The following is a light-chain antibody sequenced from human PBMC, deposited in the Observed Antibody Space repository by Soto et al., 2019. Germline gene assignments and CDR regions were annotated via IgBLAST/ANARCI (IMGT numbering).Light chain of an antibody. J-gene: IGLJ1*01. V-gene: IGLV2-11*01. Sequence: QSALTQPRSVSGSPGQSVTISCTGTSSDVGGYNYVSWYQQHPGKAPKLMIYDVSKRPSGVPDRFSGSKSGNTASLTISGLQAEDEADYYCGSYAGYYTSVFGTVPKVAVL. CDR3: GSYAGYYTSV. CDR2: DVS. CDR1: SSDVGGYNY.